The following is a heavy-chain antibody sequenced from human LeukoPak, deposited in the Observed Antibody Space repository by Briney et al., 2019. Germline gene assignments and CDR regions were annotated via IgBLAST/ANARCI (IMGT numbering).Heavy chain of an antibody. J-gene: IGHJ4*02. V-gene: IGHV4-39*01. CDR3: ARPRNSYYFDSSGYWFD. CDR2: IYYSGST. CDR1: GGSMSSSSSY. Sequence: PSETLPLTCTVSGGSMSSSSSYWGWIRQPPGKGLEWFGSIYYSGSTYYNPSLKSRVTISVDTSKNQFSLKLSSVTAADTAVYYCARPRNSYYFDSSGYWFDWGQGALVTVSS. D-gene: IGHD3-22*01.